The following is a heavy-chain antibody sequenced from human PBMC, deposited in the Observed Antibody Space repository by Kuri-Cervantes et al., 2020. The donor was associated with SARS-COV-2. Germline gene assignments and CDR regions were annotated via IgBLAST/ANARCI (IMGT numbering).Heavy chain of an antibody. D-gene: IGHD6-13*01. CDR3: ARRGSSWDY. Sequence: GGSLRLSCAASGFTFSDHYMDWVRQAPGKGLEWVGRTRNKANSYTTEYAASVKGRFTISRDDSKNSLYLQMNSLKTEDTAVYYCARRGSSWDYWGQGTLVTVSS. CDR1: GFTFSDHY. V-gene: IGHV3-72*01. J-gene: IGHJ4*02. CDR2: TRNKANSYTT.